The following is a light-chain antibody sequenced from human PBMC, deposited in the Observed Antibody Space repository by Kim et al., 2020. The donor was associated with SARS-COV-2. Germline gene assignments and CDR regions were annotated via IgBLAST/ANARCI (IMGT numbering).Light chain of an antibody. V-gene: IGKV1-5*03. CDR3: QQYAHFTYPLT. CDR1: QSISGC. J-gene: IGKJ4*01. CDR2: KTS. Sequence: DIQMTQSPSTLSASVGDTVTITCRASQSISGCLAWHQQKPGKAPKILIYKTSTLDSGVPSRFSGSGSGTEFTLTISSLQPDDFATYYCQQYAHFTYPLTFGGGDQAGDQ.